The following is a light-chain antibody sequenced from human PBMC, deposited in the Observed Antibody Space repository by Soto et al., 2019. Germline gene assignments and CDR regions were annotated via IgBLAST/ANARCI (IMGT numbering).Light chain of an antibody. Sequence: EFVVTQSPGTLSLSLGERATLSCRTSQSVRSRYLAWYQQKPGHAPTLLIYDASSRPGGIPDRFIGSGSGTEFTLTISRLEPEDFAVYYCKQYGDSPYTFGQGTKLEIK. CDR3: KQYGDSPYT. J-gene: IGKJ2*01. CDR2: DAS. CDR1: QSVRSRY. V-gene: IGKV3-20*01.